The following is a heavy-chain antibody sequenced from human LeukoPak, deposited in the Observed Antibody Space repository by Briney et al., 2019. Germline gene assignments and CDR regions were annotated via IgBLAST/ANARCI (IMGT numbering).Heavy chain of an antibody. J-gene: IGHJ4*02. D-gene: IGHD6-13*01. V-gene: IGHV3-7*01. CDR1: GFSFSSSW. CDR3: ARDRGYSSFDY. CDR2: MKQDGSEE. Sequence: GGSLRLSCAASGFSFSSSWMNWVRQAPGKGLGLVASMKQDGSEEYYVDSVKGRFTSSRDNAKNSLYLQMNSLRAEDTAVYYCARDRGYSSFDYWGQGTLVTVSS.